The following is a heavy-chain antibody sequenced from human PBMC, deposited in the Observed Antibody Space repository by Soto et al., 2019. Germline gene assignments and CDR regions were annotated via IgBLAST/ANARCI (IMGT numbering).Heavy chain of an antibody. CDR2: IYPGDSDT. J-gene: IGHJ6*03. CDR1: GYSFTSYW. V-gene: IGHV5-51*01. D-gene: IGHD2-2*01. CDR3: ARHFSYCSSTSCYEYYMDV. Sequence: GESLKISCKGSGYSFTSYWIGWVRQMPGKGLEWMGIIYPGDSDTRYSPSFQGQVTISADKSISTAYLQWSSLKASDTAMYYCARHFSYCSSTSCYEYYMDVLGKGTTVTVSS.